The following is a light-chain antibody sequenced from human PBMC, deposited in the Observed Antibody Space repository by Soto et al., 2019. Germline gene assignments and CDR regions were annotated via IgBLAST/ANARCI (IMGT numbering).Light chain of an antibody. CDR1: QSVSSSY. CDR3: QQYHGSPIP. CDR2: GAS. V-gene: IGKV3-20*01. Sequence: EIVLTQSPGTLSLSPGERATLSCRASQSVSSSYLAWHQQKPGQTPRLLIYGASRRATGIPDRFSGSGSGTDFTLTISRLEPEDFAVYFCQQYHGSPIPFGPGTRLDI. J-gene: IGKJ5*01.